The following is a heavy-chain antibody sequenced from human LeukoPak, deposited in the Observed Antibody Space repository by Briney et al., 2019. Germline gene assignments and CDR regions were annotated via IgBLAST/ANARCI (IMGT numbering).Heavy chain of an antibody. CDR2: IIPIFGTA. V-gene: IGHV1-69*05. CDR3: ARYGDYGDYDY. CDR1: GGTFSSYA. J-gene: IGHJ4*02. Sequence: ASVKVSCKASGGTFSSYAISWVRQAPGQGLEWMGGIIPIFGTANYAQKFQGRVTITTDESTSTAYMELSSPRSEDTAVYYCARYGDYGDYDYWGQGTLVTVSS. D-gene: IGHD4-17*01.